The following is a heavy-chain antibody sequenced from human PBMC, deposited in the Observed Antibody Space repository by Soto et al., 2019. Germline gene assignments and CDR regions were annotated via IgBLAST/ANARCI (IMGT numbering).Heavy chain of an antibody. CDR2: IDPSDSYT. J-gene: IGHJ5*02. Sequence: GESLKISCKGSGYSFTSYWISWVRQLPGKGLEWMGRIDPSDSYTNYSAYFQGHVTISADKSISTAYLQWSSLKASDTAMYYCARVVVPAPGWAPRYWFDTWGQGTLVTVSS. CDR1: GYSFTSYW. V-gene: IGHV5-10-1*01. CDR3: ARVVVPAPGWAPRYWFDT. D-gene: IGHD2-2*01.